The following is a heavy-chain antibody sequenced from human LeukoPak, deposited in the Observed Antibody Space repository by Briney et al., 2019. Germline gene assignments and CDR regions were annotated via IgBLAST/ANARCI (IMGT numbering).Heavy chain of an antibody. CDR1: GFTFSDYY. V-gene: IGHV3-23*01. Sequence: GGSLRLSCAASGFTFSDYYMSWIRQAPGKGLEWVSAISGSGGSTYYADSVKGRFTISRDNPKNTLYLQMNSLRADDTAVYYCAPRIVGATVVDLWGRGTLVTVSS. J-gene: IGHJ2*01. D-gene: IGHD1-26*01. CDR3: APRIVGATVVDL. CDR2: ISGSGGST.